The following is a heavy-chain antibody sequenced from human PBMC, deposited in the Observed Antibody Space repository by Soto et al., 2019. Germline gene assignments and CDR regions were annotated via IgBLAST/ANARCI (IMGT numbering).Heavy chain of an antibody. CDR2: ISSSSSYI. CDR3: AREENWGSRALDI. D-gene: IGHD7-27*01. J-gene: IGHJ3*02. V-gene: IGHV3-21*01. Sequence: GGSLRLSCAASGFTFSSYSMNWVRQAPGKGLEWVSSISSSSSYIYYADSVKGRFTISRDNAKNSLYLQMNSLRAEDTAVYYCAREENWGSRALDIWGQGTMVTVSS. CDR1: GFTFSSYS.